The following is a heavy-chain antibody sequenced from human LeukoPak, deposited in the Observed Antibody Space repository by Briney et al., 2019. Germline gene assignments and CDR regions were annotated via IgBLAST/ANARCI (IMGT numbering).Heavy chain of an antibody. Sequence: GGSLRLSRAASGFTFSNAWMSWVRQAPGKGLEWVGRIKSKTVGGTTDYAAPVKGRFTISRDDSKNTLYLQMNSLKTEDTAVYYCTTASGGYDSEFYYGMDVWGQGTTVTVSS. D-gene: IGHD5-12*01. J-gene: IGHJ6*02. CDR1: GFTFSNAW. CDR2: IKSKTVGGTT. CDR3: TTASGGYDSEFYYGMDV. V-gene: IGHV3-15*01.